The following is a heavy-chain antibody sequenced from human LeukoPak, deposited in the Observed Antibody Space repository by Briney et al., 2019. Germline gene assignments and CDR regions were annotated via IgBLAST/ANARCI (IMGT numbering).Heavy chain of an antibody. CDR3: ARARSGIAGFDP. V-gene: IGHV1-69*13. J-gene: IGHJ5*02. CDR2: IIPIFGTA. CDR1: GGTFSSYA. D-gene: IGHD6-13*01. Sequence: ASVKVSCKASGGTFSSYAISWVRQAPGQGLEWMGGIIPIFGTANYAQKFQGRVTITADESTSTAYMELSSLRSEDTAVYYYARARSGIAGFDPWGQGTLVTVSS.